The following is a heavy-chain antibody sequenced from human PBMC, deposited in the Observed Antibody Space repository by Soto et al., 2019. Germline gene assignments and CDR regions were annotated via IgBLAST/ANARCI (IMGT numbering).Heavy chain of an antibody. CDR3: VRGASLNFDY. CDR1: GFTFDDYG. J-gene: IGHJ4*02. CDR2: VNWNGGST. Sequence: VQLVESGGGVLRPGGSLRLSCAASGFTFDDYGMSWARQAPGKGLEWVSGVNWNGGSTGYAASVKGSFTISRDNAKNSLYLQMNSLSAEDTAFYYCVRGASLNFDYWGQGTLVTVSS. D-gene: IGHD1-26*01. V-gene: IGHV3-20*04.